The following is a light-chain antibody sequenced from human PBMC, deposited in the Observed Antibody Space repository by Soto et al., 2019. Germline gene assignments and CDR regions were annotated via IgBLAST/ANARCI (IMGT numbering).Light chain of an antibody. Sequence: EIQMTQSPPSLSASVGDRVTITCRASQSISSWLAWYQQKPGKAPKLLIYKASSLESGVPSRFSGSGFGTDFTLTISSLQPEDFATYYCQQANSFPLTFGGGTKVDIK. V-gene: IGKV1-5*03. CDR3: QQANSFPLT. CDR1: QSISSW. J-gene: IGKJ4*01. CDR2: KAS.